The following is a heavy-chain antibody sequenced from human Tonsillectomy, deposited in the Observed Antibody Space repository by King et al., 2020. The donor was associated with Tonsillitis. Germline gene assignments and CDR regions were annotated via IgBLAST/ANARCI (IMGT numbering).Heavy chain of an antibody. J-gene: IGHJ5*02. D-gene: IGHD4-17*01. V-gene: IGHV3-13*04. CDR2: IGTAGDT. Sequence: VQLVESGGGLVQPGGSLRLSCAASGFTFSLYDMHWVRQATGKGLEWVSAIGTAGDTYYPGSVKGRFTISRENAKNSLYLQMNSLGAGDTAVYYCARGSYGDLYNWFDPWGQGTLVTVSS. CDR3: ARGSYGDLYNWFDP. CDR1: GFTFSLYD.